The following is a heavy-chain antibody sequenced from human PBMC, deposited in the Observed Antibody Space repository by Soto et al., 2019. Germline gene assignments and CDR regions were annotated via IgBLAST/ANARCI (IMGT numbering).Heavy chain of an antibody. CDR2: ISYDGSNK. V-gene: IGHV3-30*18. J-gene: IGHJ1*01. CDR1: GFTFSSYG. D-gene: IGHD2-2*03. Sequence: SLRLSCAASGFTFSSYGMHWVRQAPGKGLEWVAVISYDGSNKYYADSVKGRFTISRDNSKNTLYLQMNSLRAEDTAVYYCVKVMDIVVVPAAQFDAEYFQHWGQGTLVTVSS. CDR3: VKVMDIVVVPAAQFDAEYFQH.